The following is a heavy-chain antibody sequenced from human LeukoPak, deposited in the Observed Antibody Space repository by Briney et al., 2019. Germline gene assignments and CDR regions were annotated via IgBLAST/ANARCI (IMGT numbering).Heavy chain of an antibody. CDR3: ARVSYDFWSGYFKWFDP. CDR2: INPNSGGT. D-gene: IGHD3-3*01. V-gene: IGHV1-2*02. CDR1: GYTFTGYY. Sequence: ASVKVSCKASGYTFTGYYIHWVRQAPGQGLEWMGWINPNSGGTNYAQKFQGRVTMTRDTSISTAYMELSRLRSDDTAVYYCARVSYDFWSGYFKWFDPWGQGTLVTVSS. J-gene: IGHJ5*02.